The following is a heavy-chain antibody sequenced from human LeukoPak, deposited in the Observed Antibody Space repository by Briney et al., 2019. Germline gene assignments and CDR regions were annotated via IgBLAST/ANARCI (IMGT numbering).Heavy chain of an antibody. CDR2: INPSGGST. J-gene: IGHJ5*02. Sequence: ASVKVSCKASGYTFTSYYMHWVRQAPGQGLEWMGIINPSGGSTSYAQKFQGRVTMTRDMSTSTVYMELSSLRSEDTAVYYCARDCGEEGPMFDPWGQGTLVTVSS. V-gene: IGHV1-46*01. CDR1: GYTFTSYY. D-gene: IGHD2-21*01. CDR3: ARDCGEEGPMFDP.